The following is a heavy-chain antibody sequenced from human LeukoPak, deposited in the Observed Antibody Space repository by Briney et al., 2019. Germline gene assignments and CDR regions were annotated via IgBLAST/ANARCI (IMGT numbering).Heavy chain of an antibody. J-gene: IGHJ6*02. CDR1: GYTFSNYH. V-gene: IGHV1-46*01. D-gene: IGHD3-10*01. Sequence: ASVKVSCKASGYTFSNYHMHWVRQAPGQGPEWMGTINPKDGSTYYAQKFQGRVTMTRDTSTSIVYMHLSSLRSEDTAVYYCARGIIVVRGVLPYGMDVWGQGTTVTVSS. CDR2: INPKDGST. CDR3: ARGIIVVRGVLPYGMDV.